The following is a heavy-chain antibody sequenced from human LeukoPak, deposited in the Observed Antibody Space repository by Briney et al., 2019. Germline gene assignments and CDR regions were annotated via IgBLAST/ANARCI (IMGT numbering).Heavy chain of an antibody. J-gene: IGHJ4*02. CDR3: ARPGSAPYFF. CDR2: INSDGSSK. D-gene: IGHD1-14*01. V-gene: IGHV3-74*01. Sequence: GGSLRLSCAASGFTFSSCWMHWVRQAPGKGLVWVSHINSDGSSKNYADSVKGRFTISRDNAKKTLYLQMNSLRAEDTAVYYCARPGSAPYFFWGQGTLVTVSS. CDR1: GFTFSSCW.